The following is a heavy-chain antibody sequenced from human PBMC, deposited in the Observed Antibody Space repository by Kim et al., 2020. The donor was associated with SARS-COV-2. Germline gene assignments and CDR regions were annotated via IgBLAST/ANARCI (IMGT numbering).Heavy chain of an antibody. Sequence: SETLSLTCTVSADSISSHYWTWIRQPPGKGLEWIGYITDSGGTHYSASLKSRVSISRDTSKTQFSLKLTSVTAADTAVYYCARYSSHWYYIDNWGQGT. CDR2: ITDSGGT. J-gene: IGHJ4*02. V-gene: IGHV4-59*11. CDR1: ADSISSHY. CDR3: ARYSSHWYYIDN. D-gene: IGHD2-8*02.